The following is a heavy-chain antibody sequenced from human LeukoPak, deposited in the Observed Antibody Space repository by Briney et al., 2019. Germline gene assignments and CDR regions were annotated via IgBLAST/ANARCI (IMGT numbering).Heavy chain of an antibody. CDR3: AKILGYCSGGSCYSGGFDY. D-gene: IGHD2-15*01. V-gene: IGHV3-23*01. CDR1: GFTFSSYG. CDR2: ISGSGGST. Sequence: GGSLRLSCAASGFTFSSYGMSWVRQAPGKGLEWVSAISGSGGSTYYADSVKGRFTISRDNSKNTLYLQMNSLRAEDTAVYYCAKILGYCSGGSCYSGGFDYWGQGTLVTVSS. J-gene: IGHJ4*02.